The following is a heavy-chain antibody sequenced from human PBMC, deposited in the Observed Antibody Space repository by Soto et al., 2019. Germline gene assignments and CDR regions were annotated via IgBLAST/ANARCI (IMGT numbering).Heavy chain of an antibody. V-gene: IGHV3-23*01. D-gene: IGHD1-7*01. CDR1: GFTFNNYA. Sequence: EVQLLESGGGLVQPGGSLRLSCAASGFTFNNYAMSWVRQAPGKGLEWVSAISANGQGIYYADSVKGRFIISRDSSKNTVFLHTDSLTAEDTAVYYCAKDRNYPRDQFHNWGQGTLVTVSS. J-gene: IGHJ4*02. CDR3: AKDRNYPRDQFHN. CDR2: ISANGQGI.